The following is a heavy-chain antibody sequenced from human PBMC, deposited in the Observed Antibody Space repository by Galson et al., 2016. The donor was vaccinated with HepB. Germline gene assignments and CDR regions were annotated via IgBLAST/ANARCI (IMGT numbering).Heavy chain of an antibody. J-gene: IGHJ4*02. D-gene: IGHD6-6*01. CDR2: TSYDGSNR. CDR1: GFIFSSYG. CDR3: AKDYAVAARPPDY. Sequence: SLRLSCAASGFIFSSYGMHWVRQAPGKGLEWVAVTSYDGSNRYYADSVKGRFTISRDNSKNTLYLQMNNLRPEDTAVYYCAKDYAVAARPPDYWGQGTLVTVSS. V-gene: IGHV3-30*18.